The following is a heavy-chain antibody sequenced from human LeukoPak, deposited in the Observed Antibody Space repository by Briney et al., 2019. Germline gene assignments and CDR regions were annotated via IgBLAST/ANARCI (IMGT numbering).Heavy chain of an antibody. CDR2: LYSGGSA. V-gene: IGHV3-53*01. J-gene: IGHJ4*02. Sequence: GGSLRLSCAASGFTVSSNYMSWVRQAPGKGLEWVSVLYSGGSAYYADSVKGRFTTSRDNSKNTLYLQMNSLRAEDTAVYYCARVSPFDYWGQGTLVTVSS. CDR1: GFTVSSNY. CDR3: ARVSPFDY.